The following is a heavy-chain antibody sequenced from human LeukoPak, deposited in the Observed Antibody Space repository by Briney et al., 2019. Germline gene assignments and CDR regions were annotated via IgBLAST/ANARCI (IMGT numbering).Heavy chain of an antibody. CDR3: ARGPGPLFGAWFDP. CDR2: INHSGST. V-gene: IGHV4-34*01. J-gene: IGHJ5*02. D-gene: IGHD1-26*01. Sequence: SETLSLTCAVYGGSFSGYYWSWIRQPPGKGLEWIGEINHSGSTNYNPSLKSRVTISVDTSKNQFCLKLSSVTAADTAVYYCARGPGPLFGAWFDPWGQGTLVTVSS. CDR1: GGSFSGYY.